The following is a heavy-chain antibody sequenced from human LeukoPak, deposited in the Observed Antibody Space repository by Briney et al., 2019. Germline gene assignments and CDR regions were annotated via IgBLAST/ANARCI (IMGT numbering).Heavy chain of an antibody. CDR3: ARRYCSGGSCYAVRY. Sequence: KASETLSLTCAVYGGSFSGYYWSWIRQPPGKGLEWIGEINHSGSTDYNPSLKSRVTISVDTSKNQFSLKLSSVTAADTAVYYCARRYCSGGSCYAVRYWGQGTLVTVSS. CDR2: INHSGST. CDR1: GGSFSGYY. J-gene: IGHJ4*02. V-gene: IGHV4-34*01. D-gene: IGHD2-15*01.